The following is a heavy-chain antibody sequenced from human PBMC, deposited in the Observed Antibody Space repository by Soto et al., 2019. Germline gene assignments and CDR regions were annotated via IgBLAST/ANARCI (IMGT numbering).Heavy chain of an antibody. D-gene: IGHD6-13*01. CDR2: ISYDGSNK. CDR3: AKDGSRQLDYYYGMDV. V-gene: IGHV3-30*18. Sequence: GVSLRLSCAASGFTFSSYGMHWVRQAPGKGLEWVAVISYDGSNKYYADSVKGRFTISRENSQNTLYLQMNSLRAEDTAVYYCAKDGSRQLDYYYGMDVWGQGTTVTVSS. CDR1: GFTFSSYG. J-gene: IGHJ6*02.